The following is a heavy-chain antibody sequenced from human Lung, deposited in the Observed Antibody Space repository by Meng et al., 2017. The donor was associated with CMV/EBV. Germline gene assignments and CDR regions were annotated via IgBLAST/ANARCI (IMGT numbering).Heavy chain of an antibody. Sequence: SVXVSXXASGGIFGTYAISWVRQATGQGLEWMGGNIPMFGTARFAKKFQGRVTITTDESTAYMELSSLRSEDVAVYYFARSRCDRSGYDAYYYYDMDVWGQGXTVTVSS. V-gene: IGHV1-69*05. J-gene: IGHJ6*02. CDR2: NIPMFGTA. CDR1: GGIFGTYA. D-gene: IGHD3-22*01. CDR3: ARSRCDRSGYDAYYYYDMDV.